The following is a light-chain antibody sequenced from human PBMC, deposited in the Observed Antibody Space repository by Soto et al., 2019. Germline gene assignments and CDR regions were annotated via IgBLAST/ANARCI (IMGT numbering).Light chain of an antibody. Sequence: EIVLTQSPGTLSLSPGERATLSCRASQSVSSSYLAWYQQKPGQAPRLLIYGASTRATGIPARFSGSGSGTEFTLTISSLQSEDFAVYYCQQYNNWLMYTFGQGTKVDIK. CDR3: QQYNNWLMYT. V-gene: IGKV3-15*01. J-gene: IGKJ2*01. CDR1: QSVSSSY. CDR2: GAS.